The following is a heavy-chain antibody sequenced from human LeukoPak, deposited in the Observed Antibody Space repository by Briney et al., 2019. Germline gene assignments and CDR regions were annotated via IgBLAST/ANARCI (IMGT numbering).Heavy chain of an antibody. CDR3: RSSRYPLDY. CDR2: IYYSVST. V-gene: IGHV4-59*01. D-gene: IGHD6-13*01. CDR1: GGSISSYY. Sequence: PSETLSLTCTVSGGSISSYYWSWIRQPPGKGREWVGYIYYSVSTNYNPSLKSRATISVDTSKHQFSLKRSAVTVTDTAGNYWRSSRYPLDYWGQGTLVTVSS. J-gene: IGHJ4*02.